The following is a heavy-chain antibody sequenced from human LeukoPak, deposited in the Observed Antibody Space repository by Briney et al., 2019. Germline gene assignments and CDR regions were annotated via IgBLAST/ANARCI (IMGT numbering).Heavy chain of an antibody. V-gene: IGHV4-59*12. CDR2: IYYSGST. J-gene: IGHJ5*02. CDR3: ARVTPGIAVAGSNWLVL. Sequence: SETLSLTCTLSGGFINNFYWSWIRHPPGKGLEWIGHIYYSGSTNYSPSLKSRVTVSVDTPKNQFSRRRGSLTHAHRPVIFCARVTPGIAVAGSNWLVLWGERTLVTVSS. CDR1: GGFINNFY. D-gene: IGHD6-19*01.